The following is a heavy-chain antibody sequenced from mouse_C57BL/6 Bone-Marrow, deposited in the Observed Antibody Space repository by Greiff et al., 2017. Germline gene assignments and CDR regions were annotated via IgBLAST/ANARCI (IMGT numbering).Heavy chain of an antibody. CDR2: IHPNSGST. D-gene: IGHD2-1*01. J-gene: IGHJ3*01. CDR3: GYGNYTY. CDR1: GYTFNSYW. V-gene: IGHV1-64*01. Sequence: QVQLQQPGAELVKPGASVKLSCKASGYTFNSYWMHWVKQRPGQGLEWIGMIHPNSGSTNYNEKFKSKATLTVDTSSSTAYMQRSRRTSEDSAVYCCGYGNYTYWGQGTLVTVAA.